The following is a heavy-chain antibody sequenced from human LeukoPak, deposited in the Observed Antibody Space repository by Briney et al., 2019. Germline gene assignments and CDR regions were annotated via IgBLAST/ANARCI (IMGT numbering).Heavy chain of an antibody. V-gene: IGHV3-30*18. Sequence: GGSLRLSCVASGFTFSSYWMNWVRQAPGKGLEWVAVISYDGSNKYYADSVKGRFTISRDNSKNTLYLQVNSLRAEDTAVYYCAKDWSYYDSSGYPVDYFDYWGQGTLVTVSS. J-gene: IGHJ4*02. D-gene: IGHD3-22*01. CDR2: ISYDGSNK. CDR1: GFTFSSYW. CDR3: AKDWSYYDSSGYPVDYFDY.